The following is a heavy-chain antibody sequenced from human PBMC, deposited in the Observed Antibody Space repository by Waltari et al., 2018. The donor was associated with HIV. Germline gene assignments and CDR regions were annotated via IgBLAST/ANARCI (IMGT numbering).Heavy chain of an antibody. CDR2: IRSKAHDYAT. V-gene: IGHV3-73*02. D-gene: IGHD1-26*01. CDR1: GFAFSGSA. CDR3: TSRSRANKFGLDV. J-gene: IGHJ6*02. Sequence: EVQLVESGGGLVQPGGSLKVSCAASGFAFSGSAVPWVRQAAGKGLEWVGRIRSKAHDYATSYPASVKGRFTISRDDSTNMAFLQMDSLNTEDTAMYYCTSRSRANKFGLDVWGQGTTVTVSS.